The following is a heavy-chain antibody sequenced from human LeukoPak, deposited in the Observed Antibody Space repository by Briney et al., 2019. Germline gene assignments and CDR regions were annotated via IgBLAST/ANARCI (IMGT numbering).Heavy chain of an antibody. Sequence: PGRSLRLSCAASGFTFSSYGMHWVRQAPGKGLEWVAVIWYDGSNKYYADSVKGRFTVSRDNSKNTLYLQMNSLRAEDTAVYYCARDGGYDGDYAHFQHWGQGTLVTVSS. CDR2: IWYDGSNK. CDR3: ARDGGYDGDYAHFQH. J-gene: IGHJ1*01. D-gene: IGHD4-17*01. CDR1: GFTFSSYG. V-gene: IGHV3-33*01.